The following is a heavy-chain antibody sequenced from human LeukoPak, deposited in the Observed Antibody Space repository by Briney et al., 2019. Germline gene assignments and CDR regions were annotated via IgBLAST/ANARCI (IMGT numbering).Heavy chain of an antibody. J-gene: IGHJ4*02. D-gene: IGHD6-13*01. CDR3: ARDLPYSSSWYKDLPRYFDY. Sequence: SGTLSLTCAVSGGSISSSNWWSWVRQPPGKGLEWIGEIYHSGSTNYNPSLKSRVTISVDKSKNQFSLKLSSVTAADTAVYYCARDLPYSSSWYKDLPRYFDYWGQGTLVTVSS. CDR1: GGSISSSNW. V-gene: IGHV4-4*02. CDR2: IYHSGST.